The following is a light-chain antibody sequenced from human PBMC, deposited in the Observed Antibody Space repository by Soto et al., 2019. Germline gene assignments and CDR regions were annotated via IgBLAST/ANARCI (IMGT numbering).Light chain of an antibody. CDR1: QSVSSNY. V-gene: IGKV3-20*01. J-gene: IGKJ4*01. CDR3: QQYDRSPLT. CDR2: SAS. Sequence: EIVLTQSPGTLSLSPGERATLSCRASQSVSSNYLAWYQQKPGQAPRLLIYSASSRATGIPDRFSGSGSGTDFTLTISSLEPEDFAVYYCQQYDRSPLTFGGGTKVEIK.